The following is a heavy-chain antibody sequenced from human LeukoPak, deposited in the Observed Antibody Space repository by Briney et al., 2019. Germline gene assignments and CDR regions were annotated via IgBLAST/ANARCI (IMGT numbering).Heavy chain of an antibody. V-gene: IGHV4-59*08. J-gene: IGHJ4*02. CDR2: IYYSGST. CDR3: ARATVTNGLFYH. Sequence: SETLSLTCAVSGGSISGYYWSWIRQPPGKGLEWIGYIYYSGSTDYNPSLKSRVTISVDTSKNQFSLKLSSVTAADTAVYYCARATVTNGLFYHWGQGTLVTVSS. D-gene: IGHD4-17*01. CDR1: GGSISGYY.